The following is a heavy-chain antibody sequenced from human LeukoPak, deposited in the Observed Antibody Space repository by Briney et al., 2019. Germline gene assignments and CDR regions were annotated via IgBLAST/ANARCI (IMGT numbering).Heavy chain of an antibody. V-gene: IGHV3-30*18. CDR2: LAYDGSNK. Sequence: PGGSLRLPCEASGFTFNTYAMHWVRQAPGKGLEWVAVLAYDGSNKYYSESVKGRFTISRDNSKNTLYLQMHSLRAEDTAVYFCAKESQKAAVGVWRWGDPQKSYNYYGMDVWGRGTTVTVSS. D-gene: IGHD6-13*01. CDR3: AKESQKAAVGVWRWGDPQKSYNYYGMDV. J-gene: IGHJ6*02. CDR1: GFTFNTYA.